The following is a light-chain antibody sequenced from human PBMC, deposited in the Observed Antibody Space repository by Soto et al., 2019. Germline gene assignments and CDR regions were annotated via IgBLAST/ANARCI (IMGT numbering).Light chain of an antibody. CDR3: QVWDSSSEQYV. CDR1: NIGSKS. CDR2: DDS. J-gene: IGLJ1*01. Sequence: SYELTQPPPVSVAPGQTARITCEENNIGSKSVHWYQQRPGQAPVVVVYDDSDRPSGIPERISGSNSGNTATLTISRVEDGDEADYYCQVWDSSSEQYVFGTGTKLTVL. V-gene: IGLV3-21*02.